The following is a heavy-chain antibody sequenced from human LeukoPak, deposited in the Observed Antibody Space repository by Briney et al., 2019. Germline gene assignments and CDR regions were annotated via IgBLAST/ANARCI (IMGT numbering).Heavy chain of an antibody. J-gene: IGHJ5*02. D-gene: IGHD3-10*01. CDR1: GGSISSYY. Sequence: SETLSLTCTVSGGSISSYYWSWIRQPPGKGLEWIGYIYYSGSTNYNPSLKSRVTISVDTSKNQFSLKLSSVTAADTAAYYCARAREDYYGSGSYCHWFDPWGQGTLVTVSS. V-gene: IGHV4-59*01. CDR3: ARAREDYYGSGSYCHWFDP. CDR2: IYYSGST.